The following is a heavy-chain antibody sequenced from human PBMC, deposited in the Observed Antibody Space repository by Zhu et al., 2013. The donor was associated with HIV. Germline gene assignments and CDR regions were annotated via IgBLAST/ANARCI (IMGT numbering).Heavy chain of an antibody. V-gene: IGHV1-8*01. CDR2: MNPNSGNT. Sequence: QVQLVQSGAEVKKPGASVKVSCKASGYTFSRYDINWVRQATGQGPEWMGWMNPNSGNTGYAQNFQGRLTMTRDTSTGTAYMELSSLRSEDTAVYYCARASLGYWGQGTLVTVSS. CDR1: GYTFSRYD. CDR3: ARASLGY. J-gene: IGHJ4*02. D-gene: IGHD3-16*01.